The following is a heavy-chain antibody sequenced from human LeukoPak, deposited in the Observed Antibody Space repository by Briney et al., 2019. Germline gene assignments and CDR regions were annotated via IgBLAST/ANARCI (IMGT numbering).Heavy chain of an antibody. Sequence: GGSLRLSCAASGFTFSSYAMHWVRQAPGKGLEWVAVISYDGSNKYYADSVKGRFTISRDNSKNTLHLQMISLTAEDTAVYYCARDQGAWGYGYNFDYWGQGTLVTVSS. J-gene: IGHJ4*02. V-gene: IGHV3-30-3*01. CDR3: ARDQGAWGYGYNFDY. CDR1: GFTFSSYA. D-gene: IGHD3-16*01. CDR2: ISYDGSNK.